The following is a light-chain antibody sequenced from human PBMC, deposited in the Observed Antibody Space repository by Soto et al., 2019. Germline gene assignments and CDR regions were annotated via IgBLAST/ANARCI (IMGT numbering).Light chain of an antibody. CDR3: AAWDDSLNEWV. V-gene: IGLV1-44*01. CDR1: SSNIGSNT. J-gene: IGLJ3*02. CDR2: SNN. Sequence: QAVVTQPPSASGTPGQRVTISCSGSSSNIGSNTVNWYQQLPGTAPKLLIYSNNQRPSGVPDRFSGSKSGTSASLAISGLQSEDEADYYCAAWDDSLNEWVFGGGTKLTVL.